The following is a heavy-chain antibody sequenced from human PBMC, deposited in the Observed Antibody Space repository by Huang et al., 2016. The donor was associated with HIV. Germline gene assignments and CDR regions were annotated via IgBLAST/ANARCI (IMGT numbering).Heavy chain of an antibody. CDR3: ATKTAAMDI. J-gene: IGHJ6*02. V-gene: IGHV3-7*01. CDR1: TFTFGAYW. D-gene: IGHD1-7*01. CDR2: SKQDESEK. Sequence: VESGGRLVQPGGSIRLSCVGSTFTFGAYWMCWVRQSPGKGLEWVANSKQDESEKYYVESIKGRFNISRDNAKKVLFLEMNNVRVEDTATYYCATKTAAMDIWGQGTTVTVS.